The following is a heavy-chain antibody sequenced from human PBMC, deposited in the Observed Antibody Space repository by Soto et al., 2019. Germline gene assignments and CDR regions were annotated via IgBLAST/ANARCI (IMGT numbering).Heavy chain of an antibody. CDR3: VRAYCSATTCYD. CDR2: ISAFNGKT. J-gene: IGHJ4*02. D-gene: IGHD2-2*01. Sequence: QVQLVQSGAEVMQPGASVKVSCKTSGYTFNSYGISWVRQAPGQGLEWMGWISAFNGKTEFAQKFQGRVTLSTDASTSTAYRELRSLRSDDTAVYYCVRAYCSATTCYDWGQGTLVTVSS. CDR1: GYTFNSYG. V-gene: IGHV1-18*04.